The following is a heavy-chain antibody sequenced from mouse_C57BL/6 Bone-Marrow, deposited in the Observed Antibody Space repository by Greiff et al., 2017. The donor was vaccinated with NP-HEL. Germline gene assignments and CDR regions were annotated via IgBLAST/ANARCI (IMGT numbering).Heavy chain of an antibody. CDR1: GYTFTSYW. CDR2: IHPNSGST. V-gene: IGHV1-64*01. J-gene: IGHJ4*01. CDR3: ARSAVKDYAMDY. Sequence: QVQLQQPGAELVKPGASVKLSCKASGYTFTSYWMHWVKQRPGQGLEWIGMIHPNSGSTNYNEKFKSKATLTVDKSSSTAYMQLSSLTSEDSAVYYCARSAVKDYAMDYWGQGTSVTVSS. D-gene: IGHD2-2*01.